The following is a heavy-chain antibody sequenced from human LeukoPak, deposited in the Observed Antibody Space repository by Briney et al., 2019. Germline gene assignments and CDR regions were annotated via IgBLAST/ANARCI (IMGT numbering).Heavy chain of an antibody. CDR3: ARISYYDFWSGYYYYYMDV. CDR2: IYYSGST. Sequence: SETLSLTCTVSGGSISSSSYYGGWIRQPPGKGLEWIGSIYYSGSTYYNPSLKSRVTISVETSKNQFSLKLSSVTAADTAVYYCARISYYDFWSGYYYYYMDVWGKGTTVTVSS. V-gene: IGHV4-39*01. D-gene: IGHD3-3*01. CDR1: GGSISSSSYY. J-gene: IGHJ6*03.